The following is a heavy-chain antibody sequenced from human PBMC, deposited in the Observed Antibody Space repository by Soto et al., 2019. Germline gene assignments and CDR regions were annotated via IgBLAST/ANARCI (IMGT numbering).Heavy chain of an antibody. V-gene: IGHV4-31*03. CDR2: IYYSGST. J-gene: IGHJ6*02. Sequence: QVQLQESGPGLVKPSQTLSLTCSVSGGSISSGGYYWSWIRQHPGKGLEWIGYIYYSGSTYYNPSLKSRFTISVDTSKNQFSLKMSSVTAADTAVYYCARDRSIAAAGKDGNGMDVWGQGTTVTVSS. CDR1: GGSISSGGYY. CDR3: ARDRSIAAAGKDGNGMDV. D-gene: IGHD6-13*01.